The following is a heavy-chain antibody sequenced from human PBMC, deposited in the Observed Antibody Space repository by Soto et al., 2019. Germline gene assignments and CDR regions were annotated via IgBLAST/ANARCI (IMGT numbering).Heavy chain of an antibody. J-gene: IGHJ3*02. CDR2: IYYSGST. D-gene: IGHD3-16*01. Sequence: QVQLQESGPGLVKPSQTLSLTCTVSGGSISSGGYYWSWIRQHPGKGLERIGYIYYSGSTYYNPSLKSRVTISVDTSKNQFSLKLSSVTAADTAVYYCARGFPGGAQFHSRSSLRGNDAFDIWGQGTMVTVSS. CDR3: ARGFPGGAQFHSRSSLRGNDAFDI. V-gene: IGHV4-31*03. CDR1: GGSISSGGYY.